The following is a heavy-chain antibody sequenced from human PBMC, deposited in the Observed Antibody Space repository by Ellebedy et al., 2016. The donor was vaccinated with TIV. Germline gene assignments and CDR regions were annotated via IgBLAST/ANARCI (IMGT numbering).Heavy chain of an antibody. CDR3: ARERVPAAMRNTRSNWFDP. V-gene: IGHV3-21*04. CDR1: GFTFSTYA. D-gene: IGHD2-2*01. Sequence: GGSLRLSCAASGFTFSTYAMHWVRQAPGKGLEWVSSISSSSSYIYYADSVKGRFTISRDNAKNSLYLQMNSLRAEDTAVYYCARERVPAAMRNTRSNWFDPWGQGTLVTVSS. CDR2: ISSSSSYI. J-gene: IGHJ5*02.